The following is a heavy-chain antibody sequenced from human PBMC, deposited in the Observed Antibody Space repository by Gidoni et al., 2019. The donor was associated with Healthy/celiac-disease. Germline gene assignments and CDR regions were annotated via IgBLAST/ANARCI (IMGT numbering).Heavy chain of an antibody. CDR2: INSDGSST. Sequence: EVQLVESGGGLVQPGGSLRLPCAASGFTFSSYWMHWVRQAPGKGLVWVSRINSDGSSTSYADSVKGRFTISRDNAKNTLYLQMNSLRAEDTAVYYCARGLMNYYGMDVWGQGTTVTVSS. J-gene: IGHJ6*02. CDR3: ARGLMNYYGMDV. CDR1: GFTFSSYW. V-gene: IGHV3-74*01.